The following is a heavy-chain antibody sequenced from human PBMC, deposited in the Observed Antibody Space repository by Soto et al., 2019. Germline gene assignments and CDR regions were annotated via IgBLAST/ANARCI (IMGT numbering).Heavy chain of an antibody. CDR3: AREVDFGFDY. D-gene: IGHD5-12*01. J-gene: IGHJ4*02. Sequence: LRLSCAASGFIFSSYSMNWVRQAPGKGLEWISSMSSRSDYIYYADSLKGRFTISRDNAKNSLYLQMNSLRADDTAVYYCAREVDFGFDYWGQGTPVTVSS. CDR1: GFIFSSYS. V-gene: IGHV3-21*01. CDR2: MSSRSDYI.